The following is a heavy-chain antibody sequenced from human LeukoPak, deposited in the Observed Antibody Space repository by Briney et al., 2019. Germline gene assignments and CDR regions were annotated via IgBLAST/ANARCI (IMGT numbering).Heavy chain of an antibody. CDR1: GFSFRDFG. CDR2: IKSKTDGGTT. D-gene: IGHD2-2*01. Sequence: GGSLRLSCAASGFSFRDFGMNWVRQAPGKGLEWVGRIKSKTDGGTTDYAAPVKGRFTISRDDSKNTLYLQMNSLKTEDTAVYYCTTDDLYCSSTSCYDWFDPWGQGTLVTVSS. V-gene: IGHV3-15*01. J-gene: IGHJ5*02. CDR3: TTDDLYCSSTSCYDWFDP.